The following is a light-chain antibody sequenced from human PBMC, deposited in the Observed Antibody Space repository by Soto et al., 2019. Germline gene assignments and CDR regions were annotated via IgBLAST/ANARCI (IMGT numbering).Light chain of an antibody. Sequence: EIVLTQSPSTLSLSLGERATLTCRASQSVSSRYFAWYQQKPGQAPRLLIYGASSRDSGIPDRFSGSGSGTDFTLTISRLEPEDFAVYYCQQYGSLPTTFGQGTKVEIK. CDR3: QQYGSLPTT. V-gene: IGKV3-20*01. J-gene: IGKJ2*01. CDR2: GAS. CDR1: QSVSSRY.